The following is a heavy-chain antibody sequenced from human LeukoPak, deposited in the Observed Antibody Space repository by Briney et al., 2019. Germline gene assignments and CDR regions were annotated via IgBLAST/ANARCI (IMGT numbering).Heavy chain of an antibody. Sequence: GGSLRLSCAASGFTFSSYSMNWVRQAPGKGLEWVSSISSSSSYIYYADSVKGRFTISRDNAKNSLYLQMNSLRAEDTAVYYCARRYCSSTSCYAFDIWGQGTMVTVSS. CDR2: ISSSSSYI. CDR1: GFTFSSYS. V-gene: IGHV3-21*01. D-gene: IGHD2-2*01. J-gene: IGHJ3*02. CDR3: ARRYCSSTSCYAFDI.